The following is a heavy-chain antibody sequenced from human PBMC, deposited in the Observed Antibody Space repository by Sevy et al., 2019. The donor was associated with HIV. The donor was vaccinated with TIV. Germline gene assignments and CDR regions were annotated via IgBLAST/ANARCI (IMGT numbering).Heavy chain of an antibody. J-gene: IGHJ4*02. CDR3: ARGKVLFDY. CDR2: IYYNGTT. Sequence: SETLSLTCTVSGGSFSSYYWSWIRQSPGKGLEWIGYIYYNGTTNPSPSLRRRVTISPHTSKSQFSLKLKSVTAADTAVYYCARGKVLFDYWGQGTLVTVSS. V-gene: IGHV4-59*01. CDR1: GGSFSSYY. D-gene: IGHD1-20*01.